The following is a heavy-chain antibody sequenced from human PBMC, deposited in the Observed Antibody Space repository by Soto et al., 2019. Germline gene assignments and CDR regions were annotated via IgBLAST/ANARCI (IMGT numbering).Heavy chain of an antibody. CDR3: AKVLGAYGAFDI. CDR1: GFTLGSYW. CDR2: IKQDGSDK. Sequence: GGSLRLSCAVSGFTLGSYWMSWVRQAPGKGPEWVANIKQDGSDKNYVDSARGRFTISRDNVKNSLYLQMDSLRAEDTAVYYCAKVLGAYGAFDIWGQGTMVTVSS. D-gene: IGHD5-12*01. V-gene: IGHV3-7*01. J-gene: IGHJ3*02.